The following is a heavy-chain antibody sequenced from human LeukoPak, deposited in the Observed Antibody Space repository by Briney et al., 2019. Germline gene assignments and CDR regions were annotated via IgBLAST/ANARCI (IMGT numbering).Heavy chain of an antibody. V-gene: IGHV3-30*18. CDR1: GFTFSSYG. Sequence: GGSLRLSCAASGFTFSSYGMHWVRQAPGKGLEWVAVISYDGSNKYYADSVKGRFTISRDNSKNTLYLQMNSLRAEDTAVYYCAKGLRISTSCFDYWGQGTLVTVSS. D-gene: IGHD2-2*01. CDR3: AKGLRISTSCFDY. J-gene: IGHJ4*02. CDR2: ISYDGSNK.